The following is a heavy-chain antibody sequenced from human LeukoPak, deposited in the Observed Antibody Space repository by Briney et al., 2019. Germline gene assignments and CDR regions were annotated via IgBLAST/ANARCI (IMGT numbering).Heavy chain of an antibody. Sequence: SETLSLTCSVSGGSMSFYYWNWIRQPPGKGLEWIAYINYSGSTNYNPSLKSRLSISVDTSKNQFSLKVSSVTAADTAVYYCARDYYYMDVWGKGTTVTIFS. CDR2: INYSGST. CDR1: GGSMSFYY. J-gene: IGHJ6*03. CDR3: ARDYYYMDV. V-gene: IGHV4-59*01.